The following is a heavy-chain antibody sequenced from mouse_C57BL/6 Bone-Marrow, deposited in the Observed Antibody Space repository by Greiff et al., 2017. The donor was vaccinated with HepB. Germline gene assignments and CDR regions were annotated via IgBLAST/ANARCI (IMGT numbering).Heavy chain of an antibody. D-gene: IGHD2-3*01. Sequence: EVKLVESGPGMVKPSQSLSLTCTVTGYSITSGYDWHWIRHFPGNKLEWMGYISYSGSTNYNPSLKSRISITHDTSKNHFFLKLNSVTTEDTATYYCARVCAHIYDGYYNWYFDVWGTGTTVTVSS. J-gene: IGHJ1*03. CDR3: ARVCAHIYDGYYNWYFDV. CDR1: GYSITSGYD. CDR2: ISYSGST. V-gene: IGHV3-1*01.